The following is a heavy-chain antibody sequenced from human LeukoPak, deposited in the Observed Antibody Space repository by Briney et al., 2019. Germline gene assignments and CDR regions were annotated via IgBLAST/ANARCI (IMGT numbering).Heavy chain of an antibody. CDR2: IDWDDDK. V-gene: IGHV2-70*11. J-gene: IGHJ5*02. Sequence: SGPTLVNPTQTLTLTCTFSGFSLSTSGMCVSWIRQPPGKALEWLARIDWDDDKYYSTSLKTRLTISKDTSKNQVVLTMTNMDPVDTATYYCARTAGYYDYVWRSYARTYNWFDPWGQGTLVTVSS. D-gene: IGHD3-16*01. CDR3: ARTAGYYDYVWRSYARTYNWFDP. CDR1: GFSLSTSGMC.